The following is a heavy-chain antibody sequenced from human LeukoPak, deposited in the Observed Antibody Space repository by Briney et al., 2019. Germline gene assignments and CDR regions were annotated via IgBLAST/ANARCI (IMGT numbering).Heavy chain of an antibody. CDR1: GFTFSSYA. CDR3: ARDVEMATISFYYYYYAMDV. CDR2: ISYDGNNK. D-gene: IGHD5-24*01. J-gene: IGHJ6*02. V-gene: IGHV3-30-3*01. Sequence: GGSLRLSCAASGFTFSSYAMHWVRQAPGKGLEWEAVISYDGNNKYYADSVKGRFTISRDNSKNTLYLQMNSLRAEDTAVYYCARDVEMATISFYYYYYAMDVWGQGTTVTVSS.